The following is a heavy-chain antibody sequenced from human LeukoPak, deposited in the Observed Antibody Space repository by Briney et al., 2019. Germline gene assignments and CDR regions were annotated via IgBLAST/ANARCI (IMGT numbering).Heavy chain of an antibody. D-gene: IGHD3-10*01. CDR3: ASLKLTSTMVRGNAFDI. CDR2: INHSGTT. Sequence: SETLSLTCAVYGESLSGHHWTFIRQPPGKGLEWIGEINHSGTTYYNPSLKSRVTISVDTSKSQFSLKLSSVTAADTAVYYCASLKLTSTMVRGNAFDIWGQGTMVTVSS. V-gene: IGHV4-34*01. J-gene: IGHJ3*02. CDR1: GESLSGHH.